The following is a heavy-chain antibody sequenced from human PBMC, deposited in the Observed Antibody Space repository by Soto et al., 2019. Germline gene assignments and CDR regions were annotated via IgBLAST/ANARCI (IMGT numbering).Heavy chain of an antibody. Sequence: SVKVSCKASGGPFSSYAISWVRPAPGQGLEWVGGIISIFGTATYAQKFQCRVTITADISTSIAYMELSRLTSEDTAVYYFARDGRAYNWATFGYWGPGTLLTVSS. V-gene: IGHV1-69*06. CDR2: IISIFGTA. CDR1: GGPFSSYA. CDR3: ARDGRAYNWATFGY. J-gene: IGHJ4*02. D-gene: IGHD1-20*01.